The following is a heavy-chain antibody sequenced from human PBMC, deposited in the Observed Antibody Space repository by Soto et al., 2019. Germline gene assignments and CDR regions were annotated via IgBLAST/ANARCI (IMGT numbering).Heavy chain of an antibody. J-gene: IGHJ6*02. D-gene: IGHD2-15*01. V-gene: IGHV1-8*02. Sequence: GASVKVSCKASGYDFTAYDINWVRQASGQGLEWMGWMNPINGATGSARRFQGRVSMTRNTATGTAYLELTSLRSDDTAVYYCGRGPSPRAPAGATPFYYAMDVWGQGTTVTVSS. CDR3: GRGPSPRAPAGATPFYYAMDV. CDR1: GYDFTAYD. CDR2: MNPINGAT.